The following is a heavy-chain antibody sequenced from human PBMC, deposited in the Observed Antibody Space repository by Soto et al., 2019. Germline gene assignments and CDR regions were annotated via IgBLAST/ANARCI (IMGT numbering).Heavy chain of an antibody. J-gene: IGHJ2*01. CDR2: INAGNGNT. CDR1: GYTFTSYA. CDR3: ARGVSLYWDFDL. Sequence: QVQLVQSGAEVKKPGASEKVSCKASGYTFTSYAMHWVRHAPGQRLEWMGGINAGNGNTKYSQKLQGRVTITRDTSATTAYMELSSLISEDTVVYYCARGVSLYWDFDLWGRGTLVTVSS. V-gene: IGHV1-3*01.